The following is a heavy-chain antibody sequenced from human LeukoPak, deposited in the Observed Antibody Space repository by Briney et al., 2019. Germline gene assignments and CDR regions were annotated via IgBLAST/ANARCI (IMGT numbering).Heavy chain of an antibody. CDR1: GFIFSSYS. D-gene: IGHD3-10*01. Sequence: GGSLTLSCAASGFIFSSYSMTWVRQAPGKGLEWVSSIGSSSNCILYADSMRGRIIISRDNAKNSLYLQWNSLRVEDTAVYSCESEGAGINMVRGVIPKGSAFDIWGQGTMVTVSS. CDR2: IGSSSNCI. V-gene: IGHV3-21*01. J-gene: IGHJ3*02. CDR3: ESEGAGINMVRGVIPKGSAFDI.